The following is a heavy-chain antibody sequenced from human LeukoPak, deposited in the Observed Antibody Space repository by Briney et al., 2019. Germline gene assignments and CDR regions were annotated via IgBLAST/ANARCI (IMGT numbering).Heavy chain of an antibody. Sequence: SETLSLTCTVSGGSISSYYWSWIRQPPGKGLEWIGYIYYRGSTNYNPSLKSRVTISVDTSKNQFSLKLSSVTAADTAVYYCVRAGYSSSPDYWGQGTLVTVSS. J-gene: IGHJ4*02. V-gene: IGHV4-59*01. CDR1: GGSISSYY. D-gene: IGHD6-13*01. CDR3: VRAGYSSSPDY. CDR2: IYYRGST.